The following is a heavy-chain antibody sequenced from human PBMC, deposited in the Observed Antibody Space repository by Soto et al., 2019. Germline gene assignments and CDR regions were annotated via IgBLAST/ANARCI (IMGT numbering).Heavy chain of an antibody. CDR1: GFPFEDYA. CDR3: AKDITMEDFAFDI. CDR2: ITWNSVNR. D-gene: IGHD3-10*01. Sequence: GGSLRLSCAASGFPFEDYAMHWVRQAPGKGLEWVSGITWNSVNRDYADSVRGRFTISRDNAKNSLYLQMNTLRPEDTALYYCAKDITMEDFAFDIWGQGTMVTVSS. J-gene: IGHJ3*02. V-gene: IGHV3-9*01.